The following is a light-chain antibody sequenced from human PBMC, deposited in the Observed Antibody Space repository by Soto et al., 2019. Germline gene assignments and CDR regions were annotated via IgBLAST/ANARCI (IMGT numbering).Light chain of an antibody. V-gene: IGKV1-5*03. J-gene: IGKJ5*01. Sequence: DIQMTQSPSTLSAYVGDRVTITCRASQSISSLLAWYQQKPGRAPTLLIYKASTLESGVPSRFSGSGSRTEFTLTISSLQPDDFATYYCQQYNSYPLTFGQGTRLEIK. CDR2: KAS. CDR1: QSISSL. CDR3: QQYNSYPLT.